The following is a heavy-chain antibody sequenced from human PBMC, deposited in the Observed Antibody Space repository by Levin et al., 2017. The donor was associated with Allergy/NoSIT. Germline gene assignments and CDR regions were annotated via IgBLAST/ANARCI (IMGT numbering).Heavy chain of an antibody. CDR1: GFSFSNYW. Sequence: GESLKISCAASGFSFSNYWIHWVRQVPGKGLVWVSRINSDGSRTNYADSVKGRFTVSRDNAKNTLYLQMNSLRAEDTDVYYCARGLIETSAYTFSNYWGQGTLVTVSS. J-gene: IGHJ4*02. V-gene: IGHV3-74*01. CDR3: ARGLIETSAYTFSNY. D-gene: IGHD3-16*01. CDR2: INSDGSRT.